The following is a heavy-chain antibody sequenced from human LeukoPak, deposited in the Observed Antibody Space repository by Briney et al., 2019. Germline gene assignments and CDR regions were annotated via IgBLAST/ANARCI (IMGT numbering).Heavy chain of an antibody. CDR1: GFTFSGFW. CDR3: ARSSYSSSSSV. J-gene: IGHJ3*01. CDR2: INSDGSEG. V-gene: IGHV3-7*03. Sequence: GGSLRLSCAVSGFTFSGFWMSWSRQAPRKGLEWVASINSDGSEGYYADVVKGRFTISRDNAKNSLYLQINSLRAEDTAVYYCARSSYSSSSSVWGQGTMVTVSS. D-gene: IGHD6-6*01.